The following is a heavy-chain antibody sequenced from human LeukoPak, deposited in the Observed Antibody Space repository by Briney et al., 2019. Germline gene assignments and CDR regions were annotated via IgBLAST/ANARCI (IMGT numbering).Heavy chain of an antibody. V-gene: IGHV1-3*01. CDR2: INAGNGNT. J-gene: IGHJ3*02. Sequence: ASVKVSCKASGYTFTSYAMHWVRQAPGQRLEWMGWINAGNGNTKYSQKFQGRVTITRDTSASTAYMELSSLRSEDTAVYYCARGVGIAAAEGIFDIWGQGTMVTVSS. CDR1: GYTFTSYA. CDR3: ARGVGIAAAEGIFDI. D-gene: IGHD6-13*01.